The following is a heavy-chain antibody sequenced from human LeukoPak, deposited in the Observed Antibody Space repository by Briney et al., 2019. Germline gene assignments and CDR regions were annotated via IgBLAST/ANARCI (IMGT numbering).Heavy chain of an antibody. J-gene: IGHJ4*02. CDR1: GFTFSAYS. CDR3: VRDPDALDY. CDR2: IRRRGSPR. Sequence: GGSLRLSCIASGFTFSAYSMNWVRQAPGKGLEWVSYIRRRGSPRYYADSVKGRSTISRDDAKNSLYLQMDDLRDEDTAVYYCVRDPDALDYWGQGTLVTVSP. V-gene: IGHV3-48*02.